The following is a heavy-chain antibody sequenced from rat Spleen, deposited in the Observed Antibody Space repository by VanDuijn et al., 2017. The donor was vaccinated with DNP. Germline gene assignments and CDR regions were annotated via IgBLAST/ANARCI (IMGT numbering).Heavy chain of an antibody. CDR1: GFSLSSYG. Sequence: QVQLRESGPGLMQPSQTLSLTCTVSGFSLSSYGVSWVRQSPGKGLEWIAEISSGGSTNYNSDLKSRLSISRDTSKSQVFLKMNSLQTEDTAMYFGARYYGYNYYAMDAWGQGTSVTVSS. D-gene: IGHD1-9*01. CDR2: ISSGGST. CDR3: ARYYGYNYYAMDA. V-gene: IGHV2S12*01. J-gene: IGHJ4*01.